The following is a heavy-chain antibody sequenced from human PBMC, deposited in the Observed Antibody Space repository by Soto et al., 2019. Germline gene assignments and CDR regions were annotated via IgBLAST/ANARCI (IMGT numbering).Heavy chain of an antibody. CDR1: GGSFSGYY. V-gene: IGHV4-34*01. Sequence: SETLSLTCAVYGGSFSGYYWSWIRQPPGKGLEWIGEINHSGSTNYNPSLKSRVTISVDTSKNQFSLKLSSVTAADTAVYYCAREAPLGRSRTSCYLFSGDYYYGMDVWGQGTTVTVSS. CDR2: INHSGST. J-gene: IGHJ6*02. D-gene: IGHD2-2*01. CDR3: AREAPLGRSRTSCYLFSGDYYYGMDV.